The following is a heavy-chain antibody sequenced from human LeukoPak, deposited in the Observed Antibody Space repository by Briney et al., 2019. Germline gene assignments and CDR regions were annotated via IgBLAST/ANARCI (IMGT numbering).Heavy chain of an antibody. D-gene: IGHD3-10*01. CDR1: GGTFSSYA. J-gene: IGHJ4*02. CDR3: ARAPKSGSYLDY. CDR2: ISAYNGNT. Sequence: ASVKVSCKASGGTFSSYAISWVRQAPGQGLEWMGWISAYNGNTNYAQKLQGRVTMTTDTSTSTAYMELRSLRSDDTAVYYCARAPKSGSYLDYWGQGTLVTVSS. V-gene: IGHV1-18*01.